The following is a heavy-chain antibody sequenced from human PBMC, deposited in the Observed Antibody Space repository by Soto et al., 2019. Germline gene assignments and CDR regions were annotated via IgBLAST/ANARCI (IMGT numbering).Heavy chain of an antibody. CDR1: GFTFSSYG. D-gene: IGHD6-6*01. V-gene: IGHV3-30*18. Sequence: GGSLRLSCAASGFTFSSYGMHWVRQAPGKGLEWVAFISYDGSKKYYADSVKGRFTISRDNSKNTLYLQVNSLRAEDTAVYYCAKELQLALWANFDYWGQGTLVTVSS. CDR3: AKELQLALWANFDY. CDR2: ISYDGSKK. J-gene: IGHJ4*02.